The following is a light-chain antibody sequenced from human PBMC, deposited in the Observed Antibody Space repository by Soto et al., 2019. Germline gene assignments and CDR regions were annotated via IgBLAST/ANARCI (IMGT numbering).Light chain of an antibody. CDR2: DAS. CDR3: QQRSNWPPT. CDR1: QSVSSSY. V-gene: IGKV3D-20*02. J-gene: IGKJ1*01. Sequence: IVLTQSPGTLSLSPGERATLSCRASQSVSSSYLAWYQQKPGQAPRLLIYDASSRATGVPARFSGSGSGTDFTLTISSLEPEDFAVYYCQQRSNWPPTFGQGTKVDI.